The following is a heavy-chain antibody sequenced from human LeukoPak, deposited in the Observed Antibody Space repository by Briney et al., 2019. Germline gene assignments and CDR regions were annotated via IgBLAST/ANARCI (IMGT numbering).Heavy chain of an antibody. CDR2: IFSSGST. Sequence: PSETLSLTCTVSGGSISGYYWSWIRQPPGKRLEWIGYIFSSGSTNYNPSLKSRVTISEDTSVNQFSLKLTSVTAADTAVYYCARHYYDRSDCYSFDYWGQGILVTVSS. J-gene: IGHJ4*02. CDR3: ARHYYDRSDCYSFDY. CDR1: GGSISGYY. D-gene: IGHD3-22*01. V-gene: IGHV4-59*08.